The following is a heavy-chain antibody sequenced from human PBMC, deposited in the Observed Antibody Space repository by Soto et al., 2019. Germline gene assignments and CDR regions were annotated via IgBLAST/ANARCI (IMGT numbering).Heavy chain of an antibody. CDR3: ARRYYYDNSDYYPSDY. D-gene: IGHD3-22*01. V-gene: IGHV5-51*01. J-gene: IGHJ4*02. CDR1: GYNFTSYW. CDR2: IYPGDSNT. Sequence: RGESLKISCQGSGYNFTSYWIDWVRQMPGKGLEWMGIIYPGDSNTRYSPSFQGHVTISADKSISTAYLQWSSLKASDTAMYYCARRYYYDNSDYYPSDYWGQGTLVTVSS.